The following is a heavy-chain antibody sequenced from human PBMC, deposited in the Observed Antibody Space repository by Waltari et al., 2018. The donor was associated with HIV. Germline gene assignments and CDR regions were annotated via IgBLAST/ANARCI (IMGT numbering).Heavy chain of an antibody. J-gene: IGHJ3*02. CDR2: ISFDGSSA. CDR1: GFPFSRSA. CDR3: ARDSLYSDSSGYYFRPFDM. V-gene: IGHV3-30-3*01. D-gene: IGHD3-22*01. Sequence: QDQLVESGGGVVQLGRSLRLSCPASGFPFSRSAMHWVRQAPGKGLEWVAVISFDGSSAYYADSVKGRFTISKDNPKNTLYLQMKSLITEDTAVYFCARDSLYSDSSGYYFRPFDMWGQGTMVTVSS.